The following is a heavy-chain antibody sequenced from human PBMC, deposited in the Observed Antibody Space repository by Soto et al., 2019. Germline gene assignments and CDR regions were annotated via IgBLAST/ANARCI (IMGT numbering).Heavy chain of an antibody. J-gene: IGHJ4*02. Sequence: QVQLVESGGGLVKPGGSLRLSCAASGFTLSDYYMTWIRQAPGKGLEWVSDISISCTTIHYADSVRGRVTISRDNVKNSLWLQMEPLRAEDTAVYYCARFRGDAYYNCWGQGTLVTVSS. CDR3: ARFRGDAYYNC. V-gene: IGHV3-11*01. CDR2: ISISCTTI. CDR1: GFTLSDYY. D-gene: IGHD1-1*01.